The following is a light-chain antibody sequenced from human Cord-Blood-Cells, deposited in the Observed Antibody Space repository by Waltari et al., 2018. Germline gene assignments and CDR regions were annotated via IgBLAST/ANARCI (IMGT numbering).Light chain of an antibody. Sequence: SHMIQSPSSLSASVGDRVTIPCRASQSISSYLNWYQQKPGKPPKLLIYAPSSLQSGVPSRFSGSGSGTDFTLTISSLQPEDFATYYCQQSYSTWTFGQGTKVEIK. CDR2: APS. CDR1: QSISSY. J-gene: IGKJ1*01. V-gene: IGKV1-39*01. CDR3: QQSYSTWT.